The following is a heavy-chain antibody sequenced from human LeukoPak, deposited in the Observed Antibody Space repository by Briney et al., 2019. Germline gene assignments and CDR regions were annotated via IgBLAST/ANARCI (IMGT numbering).Heavy chain of an antibody. CDR1: GFTFSSYG. CDR2: ISNDAGNK. J-gene: IGHJ4*02. Sequence: GGSLRLSCAASGFTFSSYGMHWVRQAPGKGLEWVAVISNDAGNKYYADSVKGRSTISRDNSKNTLYLQMNSLRAEDTAVYFCAKDRRVYDILTPFDYWGQGTLVTVSS. CDR3: AKDRRVYDILTPFDY. V-gene: IGHV3-30*18. D-gene: IGHD3-9*01.